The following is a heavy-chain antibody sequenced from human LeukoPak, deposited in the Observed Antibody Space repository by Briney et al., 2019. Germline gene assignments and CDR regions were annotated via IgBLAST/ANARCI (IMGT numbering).Heavy chain of an antibody. V-gene: IGHV3-9*01. D-gene: IGHD3-22*01. CDR1: GFTFDDYA. J-gene: IGHJ4*02. Sequence: GGSLRLSCAAPGFTFDDYAMHWVRQAPGEGLEGVSGISWNSGSIGYADSVKGRFTISRDNAENALYLQMNSLRAEDTALYYSAKDSSGYSGVFDYWGQGTLSPSPQ. CDR2: ISWNSGSI. CDR3: AKDSSGYSGVFDY.